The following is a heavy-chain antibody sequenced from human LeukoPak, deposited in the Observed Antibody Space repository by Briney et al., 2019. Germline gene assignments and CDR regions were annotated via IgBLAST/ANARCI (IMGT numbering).Heavy chain of an antibody. CDR3: ARHFYPDIVVVPAAINWFDP. CDR2: IYYSGST. Sequence: SETLSLTCTVSGGSISSSSYYWGWIRQPPGKGLEWIGSIYYSGSTYYNPSLKSRVTISVDTSKNQFSLKPSSVTAADTAVYYCARHFYPDIVVVPAAINWFDPWGQGTLVTVSS. V-gene: IGHV4-39*01. D-gene: IGHD2-2*02. J-gene: IGHJ5*02. CDR1: GGSISSSSYY.